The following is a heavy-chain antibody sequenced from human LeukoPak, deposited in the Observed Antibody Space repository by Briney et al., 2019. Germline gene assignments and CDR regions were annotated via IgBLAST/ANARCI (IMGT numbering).Heavy chain of an antibody. CDR2: INPSGGST. D-gene: IGHD4-17*01. J-gene: IGHJ4*02. Sequence: ASVKVSCKASGYTFTSYYMHWVRQAPGQGLEWMGIINPSGGSTSYAQKFQARVTMTRDTSTSTVYMGLSSLRSEDTAVYYCANSLYGDFIDYWGQGTLVTVSS. CDR1: GYTFTSYY. V-gene: IGHV1-46*01. CDR3: ANSLYGDFIDY.